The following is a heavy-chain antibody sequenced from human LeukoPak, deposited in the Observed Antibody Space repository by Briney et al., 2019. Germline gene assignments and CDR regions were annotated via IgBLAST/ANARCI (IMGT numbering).Heavy chain of an antibody. D-gene: IGHD3-10*01. CDR3: ARHRGVSYHDAFDI. CDR2: IYHSGDS. J-gene: IGHJ3*02. CDR1: GFTFSSYA. Sequence: GSLRLSCAASGFTFSSYAMSWIRQPPGKGLEWIAYIYHSGDSNYNPSLKSRVTISIDTSKNQLSLNLRSVTAADTAVYYCARHRGVSYHDAFDIWGQGTVVTVSS. V-gene: IGHV4-59*08.